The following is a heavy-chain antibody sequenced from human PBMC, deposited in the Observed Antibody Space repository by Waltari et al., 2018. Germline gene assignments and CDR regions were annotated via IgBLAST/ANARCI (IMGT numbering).Heavy chain of an antibody. CDR3: ARTVLDIVVVPAAMDV. D-gene: IGHD2-2*01. CDR1: GGTFSSYA. CDR2: IIPIFGTA. Sequence: QVQLVHSGAEVKTPGSSVKVSCKASGGTFSSYAISWVRQHPGQGLEWMGRIIPIFGTANYAQKFQGRVTITADESTSTAYMELSSLRSEDTAVYYCARTVLDIVVVPAAMDVWGQGTTVTVSS. J-gene: IGHJ6*02. V-gene: IGHV1-69*15.